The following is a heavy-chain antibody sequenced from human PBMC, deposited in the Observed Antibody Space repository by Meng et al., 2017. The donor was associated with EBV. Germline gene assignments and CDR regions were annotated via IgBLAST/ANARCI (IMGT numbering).Heavy chain of an antibody. CDR2: INPNSGGT. D-gene: IGHD6-19*01. CDR1: GYTLPGYY. Sequence: QVQLVQSGAEVKKPGASVKVSCKASGYTLPGYYMHWVRQAPGQGLEWMGRINPNSGGTNYAQKFQGRVTMTRDTSISTAYMELSRLRSDDTAVYYCARVGIAVAGTGDYWGQGTLVTVSS. CDR3: ARVGIAVAGTGDY. J-gene: IGHJ4*02. V-gene: IGHV1-2*06.